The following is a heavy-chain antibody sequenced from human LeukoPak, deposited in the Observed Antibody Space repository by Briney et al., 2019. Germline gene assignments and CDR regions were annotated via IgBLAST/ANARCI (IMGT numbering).Heavy chain of an antibody. CDR2: IYYSGST. Sequence: PSQTLSLTCTVSGGSISSGGYYWSWIRQHPGKGLEWIGYIYYSGSTYYNPSLKSRVTISVDTSKNQFSLKLSSVTAADTAVYYCARMGTNYYYYGMDVWGQGTTVTVSS. CDR3: ARMGTNYYYYGMDV. J-gene: IGHJ6*02. D-gene: IGHD7-27*01. CDR1: GGSISSGGYY. V-gene: IGHV4-31*03.